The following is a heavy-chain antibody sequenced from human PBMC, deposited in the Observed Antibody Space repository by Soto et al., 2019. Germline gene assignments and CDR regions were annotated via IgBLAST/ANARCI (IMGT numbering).Heavy chain of an antibody. CDR2: VHDSWGS. J-gene: IGHJ4*02. V-gene: IGHV4-59*08. Sequence: SETLSLTCTVSGGSISSYYWSWIRQPPGKGLEWIGYVHDSWGSHYNPSLKSRVAISLDTSKSQFSLKLTSVTATDTAVYYCARAEASPLDFDYWGQGTLVTAPQ. CDR1: GGSISSYY. CDR3: ARAEASPLDFDY.